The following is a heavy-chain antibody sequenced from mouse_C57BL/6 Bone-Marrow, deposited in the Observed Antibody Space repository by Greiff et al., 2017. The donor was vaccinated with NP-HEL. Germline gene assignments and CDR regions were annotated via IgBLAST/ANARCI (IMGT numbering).Heavy chain of an antibody. Sequence: QVQLQQSGAELVRPGASVKLSCKASGYTFTDYYINWVKQRPGQGLEWIARIYPGSGNTYYNEKFKGKATLTAEKSSSTAYMQLSSLTSEDSAVYCCAREDTTVDYFDYWGQGTTLTVSS. V-gene: IGHV1-76*01. CDR2: IYPGSGNT. CDR1: GYTFTDYY. CDR3: AREDTTVDYFDY. D-gene: IGHD1-1*01. J-gene: IGHJ2*01.